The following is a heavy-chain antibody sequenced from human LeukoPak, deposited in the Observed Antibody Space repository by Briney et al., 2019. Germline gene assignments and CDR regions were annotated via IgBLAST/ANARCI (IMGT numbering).Heavy chain of an antibody. CDR3: ARDRYYYDSSSYFSAFDT. V-gene: IGHV4-59*12. Sequence: PSETLSLTCTVSGGSIRSYYWSWIRQPPGKGLEWIGYIYYSGSTNYSPSLKSRVTISVDTSKNQFSLKLRYVTAADTAVYYCARDRYYYDSSSYFSAFDTWGQGTMVTVSS. D-gene: IGHD3-22*01. J-gene: IGHJ3*02. CDR2: IYYSGST. CDR1: GGSIRSYY.